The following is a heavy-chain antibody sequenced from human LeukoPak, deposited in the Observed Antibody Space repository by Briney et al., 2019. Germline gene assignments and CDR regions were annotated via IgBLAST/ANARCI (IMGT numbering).Heavy chain of an antibody. CDR3: ARKSRQQLVSAFDI. V-gene: IGHV4-59*01. Sequence: SETLSLTCTVSGGSISSYYWSWIRQPPGKGLEWIGYIYYSGSTNYNPSLKGRVTISVDTSKNQFSLKLSSVTAADTAVYYCARKSRQQLVSAFDIWGQGTTVTVSS. CDR2: IYYSGST. D-gene: IGHD6-13*01. CDR1: GGSISSYY. J-gene: IGHJ3*02.